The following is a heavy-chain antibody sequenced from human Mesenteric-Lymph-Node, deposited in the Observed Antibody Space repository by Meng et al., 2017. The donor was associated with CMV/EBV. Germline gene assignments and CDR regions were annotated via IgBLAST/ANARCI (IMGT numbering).Heavy chain of an antibody. CDR1: GGTFSSYT. CDR3: AGGIAAAGSRWFDP. V-gene: IGHV1-69*02. Sequence: QVQLVQSGAEVKKPGSQVKVSCKASGGTFSSYTISWVRQAPGQGLEWMGRIIPILGIANYAQKFQGRVTITADKSTSTAYMELSSLRSEDTAVYYCAGGIAAAGSRWFDPWGQGTLVTVSS. D-gene: IGHD6-13*01. J-gene: IGHJ5*02. CDR2: IIPILGIA.